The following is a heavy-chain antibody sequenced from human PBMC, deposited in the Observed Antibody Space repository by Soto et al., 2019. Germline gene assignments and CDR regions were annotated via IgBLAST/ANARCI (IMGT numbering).Heavy chain of an antibody. D-gene: IGHD6-19*01. CDR3: ARDEQWLVREYCFDY. V-gene: IGHV3-7*01. CDR1: GFTFSSYW. Sequence: GGSLRLSCAASGFTFSSYWMSWVRQAPGKGLEWVANIKQDGSEKYYVDSVKGRFTISRDNAKNSLYLQMNSLRAEDTAVYYSARDEQWLVREYCFDYWGQGTQVTVSS. J-gene: IGHJ4*02. CDR2: IKQDGSEK.